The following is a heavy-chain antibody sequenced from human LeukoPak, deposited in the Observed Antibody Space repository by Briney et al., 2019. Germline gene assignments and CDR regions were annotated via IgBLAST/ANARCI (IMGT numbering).Heavy chain of an antibody. CDR2: INSDGSGT. V-gene: IGHV3-74*01. J-gene: IGHJ4*02. CDR3: TRGYGSSLGGY. Sequence: QTGGSLRPSCAASGFTFSSYWMHWVRQAPGKGLVGVSRINSDGSGTSYADSVKGRFTISRDNAKNTLYLQMNSLRAQGTAVYYCTRGYGSSLGGYWGEGTLVTVSS. D-gene: IGHD3-16*01. CDR1: GFTFSSYW.